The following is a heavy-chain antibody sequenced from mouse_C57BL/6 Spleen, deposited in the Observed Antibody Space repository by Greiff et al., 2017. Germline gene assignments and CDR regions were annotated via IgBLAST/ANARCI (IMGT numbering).Heavy chain of an antibody. V-gene: IGHV1-72*01. CDR2: IDPNSGGT. J-gene: IGHJ3*01. CDR1: GYTFTSYW. CDR3: AGAGGSSKEAWFAY. D-gene: IGHD1-1*01. Sequence: QVQLQQPGAELVKPGASVKLSCKASGYTFTSYWMHWVKQRPGRGLEWIGRIDPNSGGTKYNEKFKSKATLTVDKPSSTAYMQLSSLPSADSAVYYCAGAGGSSKEAWFAYWGQGTLVTVSA.